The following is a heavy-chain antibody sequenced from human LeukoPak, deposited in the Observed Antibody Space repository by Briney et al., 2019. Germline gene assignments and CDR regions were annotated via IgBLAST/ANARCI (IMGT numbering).Heavy chain of an antibody. CDR2: INPNSGGT. Sequence: ASVTVSCKASGYTFTGYYMHWVRQAPGQRLEWMGWINPNSGGTNYAQKFQGRVTMTRDTSISTAYMELSRLRSDDTAVYYCARDLWFGELSWFDPWGQGTLVTVSS. V-gene: IGHV1-2*02. CDR1: GYTFTGYY. D-gene: IGHD3-10*01. CDR3: ARDLWFGELSWFDP. J-gene: IGHJ5*02.